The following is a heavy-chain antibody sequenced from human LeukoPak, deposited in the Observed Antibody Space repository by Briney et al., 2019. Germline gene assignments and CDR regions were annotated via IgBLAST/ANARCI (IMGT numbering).Heavy chain of an antibody. CDR1: GITLSNYV. CDR3: AKRGVVIRVILVGFHKEAYYFDS. J-gene: IGHJ4*02. CDR2: ISGSGGNT. D-gene: IGHD3-22*01. Sequence: GGSLRLSCAVSGITLSNYVMSWVRQAPGKGLEWVSGISGSGGNTYYADSVKGRFTISRDNSKNTLYLQMNSLRAEDTAVYFCAKRGVVIRVILVGFHKEAYYFDSWGQGALVTVSS. V-gene: IGHV3-23*01.